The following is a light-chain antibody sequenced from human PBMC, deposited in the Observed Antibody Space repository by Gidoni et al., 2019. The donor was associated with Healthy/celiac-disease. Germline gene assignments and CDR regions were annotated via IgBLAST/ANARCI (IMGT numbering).Light chain of an antibody. CDR2: GAS. CDR1: QSVSSSY. CDR3: QQYGSSPPYP. J-gene: IGKJ2*01. V-gene: IGKV3-20*01. Sequence: EIVLTQSPGTLALSPGERATLSCRASQSVSSSYLTWYQQNPGQAPRLLLYGASSRATGIPDRFSGSGSGTDFTLTISRLEPEDFAVYYCQQYGSSPPYPFGQGTKLEIK.